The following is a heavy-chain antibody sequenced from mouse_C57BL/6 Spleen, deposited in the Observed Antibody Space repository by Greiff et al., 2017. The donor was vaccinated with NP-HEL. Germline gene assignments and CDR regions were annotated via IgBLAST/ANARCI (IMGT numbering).Heavy chain of an antibody. J-gene: IGHJ1*03. CDR1: GYAFSSYW. Sequence: QVQLQQSGAELVKPGASVKISCKASGYAFSSYWMNWVKQRPGKGLEWIGQIYPGDGDTNYNGKFKGKATLTADKSSSTAYMQLSSLTSEDSAVYFWAREGYGSSPRYFDVWGTGTTVTVSS. CDR2: IYPGDGDT. V-gene: IGHV1-80*01. D-gene: IGHD1-1*01. CDR3: AREGYGSSPRYFDV.